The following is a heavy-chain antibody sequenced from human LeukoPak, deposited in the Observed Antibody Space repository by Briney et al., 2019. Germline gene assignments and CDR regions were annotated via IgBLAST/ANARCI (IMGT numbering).Heavy chain of an antibody. Sequence: SETLSLTCTVSGGSIRVYYWSCIRQSPGMGLEGIGYIYHSGTTNYNPSLKSRVAMSVDTSKNEFSLNLSSVTAADTAVYYCARVGSGYYCYYMDVWGKGTTVTVSS. CDR1: GGSIRVYY. V-gene: IGHV4-59*01. D-gene: IGHD3-22*01. J-gene: IGHJ6*03. CDR3: ARVGSGYYCYYMDV. CDR2: IYHSGTT.